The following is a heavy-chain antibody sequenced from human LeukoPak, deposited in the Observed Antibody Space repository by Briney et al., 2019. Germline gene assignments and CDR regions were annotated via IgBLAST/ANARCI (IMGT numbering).Heavy chain of an antibody. V-gene: IGHV1-69*05. CDR1: GGTFSSYA. Sequence: GSSVKVSSKASGGTFSSYAISWVRQAPGQGLEWMGGIIPIFGTANYAQKFQGRVTITTDESTSTAYMELSSLRSEDTAVYYCARTPRVVVVPDYYYYYYMDVWGKGTTVTVSS. CDR2: IIPIFGTA. D-gene: IGHD2-2*01. J-gene: IGHJ6*03. CDR3: ARTPRVVVVPDYYYYYYMDV.